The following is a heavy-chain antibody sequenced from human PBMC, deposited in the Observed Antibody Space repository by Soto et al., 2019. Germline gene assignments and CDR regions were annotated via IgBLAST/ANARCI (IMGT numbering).Heavy chain of an antibody. D-gene: IGHD3-22*01. CDR3: ASGECGYYADFDD. CDR1: GGTSSSYA. J-gene: IGHJ6*02. Sequence: SVKISCKTAGGTSSSYAITWVRQAPGQGHEWVGRIIPFFGTANYAQKLQGRVTITADESTSTASMELSSLRSEDTAVYYCASGECGYYADFDDWGQGTTVTVSS. V-gene: IGHV1-69*13. CDR2: IIPFFGTA.